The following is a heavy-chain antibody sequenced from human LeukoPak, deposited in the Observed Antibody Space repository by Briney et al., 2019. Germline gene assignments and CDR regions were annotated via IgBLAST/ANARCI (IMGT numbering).Heavy chain of an antibody. Sequence: PSETLSLTCAVYGGSFSGYYWSWIRQPPGKGLEWIGEINHSGSTNYNPSLKSRVTISVDTSKNQFSLKLSSVTAADTAVYYCARGLDCSGGGCYVDYWGQGTLVTVSS. CDR2: INHSGST. V-gene: IGHV4-34*01. CDR1: GGSFSGYY. D-gene: IGHD2-15*01. CDR3: ARGLDCSGGGCYVDY. J-gene: IGHJ4*02.